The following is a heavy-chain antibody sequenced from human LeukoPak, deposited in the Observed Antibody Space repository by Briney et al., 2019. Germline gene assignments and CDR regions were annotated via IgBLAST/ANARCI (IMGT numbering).Heavy chain of an antibody. CDR2: ISSIRRHR. CDR1: GFTFSTYS. V-gene: IGHV3-21*01. CDR3: VRDFNTVTTAYLQH. D-gene: IGHD4-17*01. Sequence: GGSLRLSCVASGFTFSTYSMNWVRQAPGKGLEWVSSISSIRRHRYYADSVKGRFTISRDDAKNSVYLQMNSLRAEETAVYYCVRDFNTVTTAYLQHWGQGTLVTVSS. J-gene: IGHJ1*01.